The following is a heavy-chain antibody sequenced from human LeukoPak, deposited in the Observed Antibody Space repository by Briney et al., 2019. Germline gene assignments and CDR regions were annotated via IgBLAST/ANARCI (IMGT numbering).Heavy chain of an antibody. Sequence: SETLSLTCSVSGGSMKNSFWSWIRQPPGKGLEWIGYVSDTGITNSNPSLKSRVTFSIDTSKDQSYLKLRSVTAADTALYFCARNRFQLSGAYWFDPWGRGTLVTVSS. J-gene: IGHJ5*02. CDR1: GGSMKNSF. D-gene: IGHD2/OR15-2a*01. CDR3: ARNRFQLSGAYWFDP. V-gene: IGHV4-59*01. CDR2: VSDTGIT.